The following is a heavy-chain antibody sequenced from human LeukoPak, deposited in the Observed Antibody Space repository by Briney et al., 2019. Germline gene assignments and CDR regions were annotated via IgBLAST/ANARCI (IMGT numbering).Heavy chain of an antibody. CDR3: AKGPDVGWEYYFDY. Sequence: GGSLRLSCTASGFTFSSYTMTWVRQAPGKGLKWVSTITTGDGNTYYADSVKGRFTVSRDDSKDTLYLQMNSLRAEDTAVYYCAKGPDVGWEYYFDYWGQGTLVTVSS. V-gene: IGHV3-23*01. CDR1: GFTFSSYT. D-gene: IGHD1-26*01. CDR2: ITTGDGNT. J-gene: IGHJ4*02.